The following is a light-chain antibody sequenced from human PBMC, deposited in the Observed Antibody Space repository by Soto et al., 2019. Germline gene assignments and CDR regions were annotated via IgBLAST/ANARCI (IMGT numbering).Light chain of an antibody. CDR2: GNT. V-gene: IGLV1-40*01. CDR1: SSNIGSTYD. J-gene: IGLJ1*01. Sequence: QSVLTQPPSVSGAPGQRVTISCTGSSSNIGSTYDVQWYQQLPGTAPKLLIHGNTDRPSGVPDRLSGSKSGTSASLAITGLHADDEADYYCQSYDDSLSVHYVFGTGTKLTVL. CDR3: QSYDDSLSVHYV.